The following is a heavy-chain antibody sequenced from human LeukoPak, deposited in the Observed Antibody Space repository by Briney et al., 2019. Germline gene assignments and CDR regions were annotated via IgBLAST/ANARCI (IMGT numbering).Heavy chain of an antibody. CDR3: ARDRWTYYYDSSGRCDY. CDR2: ISAYNGNT. V-gene: IGHV1-18*01. Sequence: ASVKVSCKASGYTFTSYGISWARQAPGQGLEWMGWISAYNGNTNYAQKLQGRVTMTTDTSTSTAYMELRSLRSDDTAVYYCARDRWTYYYDSSGRCDYWGQGTLVTVSS. D-gene: IGHD3-22*01. J-gene: IGHJ4*02. CDR1: GYTFTSYG.